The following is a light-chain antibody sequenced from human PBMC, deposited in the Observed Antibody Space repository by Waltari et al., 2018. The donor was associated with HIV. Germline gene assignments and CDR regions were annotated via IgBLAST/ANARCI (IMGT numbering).Light chain of an antibody. V-gene: IGKV4-1*01. Sequence: DIEMTQSPDSLVVSLGERATIHCTSSQRVLYSSNNYNYLAWYQQKPGQPPKLLIYWASTRGSGVPDRFSGSGSGTDFTLTISNLQAEDVAVYYCQQYYSTPNTFGQGTKLEIK. J-gene: IGKJ2*01. CDR2: WAS. CDR3: QQYYSTPNT. CDR1: QRVLYSSNNYNY.